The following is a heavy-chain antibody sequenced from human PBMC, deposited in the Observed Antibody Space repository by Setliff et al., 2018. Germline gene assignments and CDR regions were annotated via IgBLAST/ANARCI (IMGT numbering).Heavy chain of an antibody. Sequence: PGGSLRLSCAASGFPFSSYSTNWVRQAPGKGLEWVSHIVPNSRTIYYADSVKGRFTISRDNAKNSLYLQMNSLRAEDTAVYFCARLALTGYDTSGYYYALDYYYYMDVWGKGTTVTVSS. CDR1: GFPFSSYS. D-gene: IGHD3-22*01. CDR3: ARLALTGYDTSGYYYALDYYYYMDV. CDR2: IVPNSRTI. J-gene: IGHJ6*03. V-gene: IGHV3-48*01.